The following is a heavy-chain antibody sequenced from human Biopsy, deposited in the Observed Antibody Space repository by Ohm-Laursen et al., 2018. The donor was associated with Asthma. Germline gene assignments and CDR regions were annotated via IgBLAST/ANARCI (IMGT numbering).Heavy chain of an antibody. J-gene: IGHJ4*02. CDR3: ARGVDRVTGLLDHFDS. CDR2: LYNSGTT. Sequence: TLSLTCTVSGGSISTYYWTWIRQPPGKGLEWVAYLYNSGTTNYSPSLKSRVTISVDTSKNQVSLNVRSVTAADTAVYYCARGVDRVTGLLDHFDSWGQGTLVTVSS. CDR1: GGSISTYY. V-gene: IGHV4-59*01. D-gene: IGHD2-21*02.